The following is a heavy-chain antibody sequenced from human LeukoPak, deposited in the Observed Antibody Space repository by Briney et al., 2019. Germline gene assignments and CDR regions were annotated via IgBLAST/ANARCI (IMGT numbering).Heavy chain of an antibody. CDR3: ARGRNSDY. V-gene: IGHV3-7*05. J-gene: IGHJ4*02. D-gene: IGHD1-14*01. Sequence: GGSLRLSCAASGFTFSSFWMTWVRQAPGKGLKWVANIKQDGSEKYYVDSVMGRFTISKDNAKKSLYLQMNSLRAEDTAVYYCARGRNSDYWGRGTLVTVSS. CDR2: IKQDGSEK. CDR1: GFTFSSFW.